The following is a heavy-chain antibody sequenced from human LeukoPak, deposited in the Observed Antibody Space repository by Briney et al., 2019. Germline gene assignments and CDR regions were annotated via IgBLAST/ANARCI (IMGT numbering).Heavy chain of an antibody. CDR3: ARDAGGYCYDSSGSSFDY. J-gene: IGHJ4*02. D-gene: IGHD3-22*01. CDR1: AFTFSGYS. Sequence: GGSLRLSRAASAFTFSGYSMNWVRQAPGKGLEWVSSISSSSSYIYYADSVKGRFTISRDDAKNSLYLQMNSLRAEDTAVYYCARDAGGYCYDSSGSSFDYWRQGSLVTVSS. V-gene: IGHV3-21*01. CDR2: ISSSSSYI.